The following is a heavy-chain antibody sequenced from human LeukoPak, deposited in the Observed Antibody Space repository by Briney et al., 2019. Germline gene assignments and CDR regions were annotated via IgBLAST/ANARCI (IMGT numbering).Heavy chain of an antibody. CDR1: GGSFSSYY. CDR3: AREVIGIDYYYYMDV. V-gene: IGHV4-34*01. Sequence: SETLSLTCAVYGGSFSSYYWTWIRQPPGKGLEWIGEINHSGSTNYNPSLKSRVTISVDTSKNQFSLNLSSVTAADAAVYYCAREVIGIDYYYYMDVWGKGTTVTVSS. J-gene: IGHJ6*03. CDR2: INHSGST. D-gene: IGHD1-20*01.